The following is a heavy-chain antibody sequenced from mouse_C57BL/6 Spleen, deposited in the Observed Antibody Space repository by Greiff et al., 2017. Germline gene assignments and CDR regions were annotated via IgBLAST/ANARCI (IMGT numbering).Heavy chain of an antibody. J-gene: IGHJ2*01. CDR3: TREGYDYGFDY. CDR2: ISSGGDYI. Sequence: EVQLVESGEGLVKPGGSLKLSCAASGFTFSSYAMSWVRQTPEKRLEWVAYISSGGDYIYYAHTVKGRFTISRDNAKNTLYLQMSSQNSEDKAMYYFTREGYDYGFDYWGQGTTLTVSS. D-gene: IGHD2-4*01. CDR1: GFTFSSYA. V-gene: IGHV5-9-1*02.